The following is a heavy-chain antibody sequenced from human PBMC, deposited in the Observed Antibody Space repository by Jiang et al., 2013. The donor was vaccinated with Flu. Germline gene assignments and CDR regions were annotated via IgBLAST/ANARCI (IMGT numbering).Heavy chain of an antibody. Sequence: KPTQTLTLTCTFSGFSLSTSGMCVSWIRQPPGKALEWLARIDWDDDKYYSTSLKTRLTISKDTSKNQVVLTMTNMDPVDTATYYCARFLYAGESLAVAGRAYGMDVWGKGTTVTVSS. V-gene: IGHV2-70*11. CDR3: ARFLYAGESLAVAGRAYGMDV. CDR2: IDWDDDK. D-gene: IGHD6-19*01. J-gene: IGHJ6*04. CDR1: GFSLSTSGMC.